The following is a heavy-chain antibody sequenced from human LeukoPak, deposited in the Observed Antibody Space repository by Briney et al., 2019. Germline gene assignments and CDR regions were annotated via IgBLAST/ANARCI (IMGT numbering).Heavy chain of an antibody. V-gene: IGHV4-59*12. CDR2: IYSSGST. J-gene: IGHJ4*02. CDR1: GGSISSYY. D-gene: IGHD3-10*01. CDR3: ARMVSGSGTYYFDS. Sequence: SETLSLTCTVSGGSISSYYWSWIRQPPGKELEWIGYIYSSGSTNYNPSLKSRVTMSADTSKNQFSLKLTSVTAVDTAVYYCARMVSGSGTYYFDSWGQGTLVTVSS.